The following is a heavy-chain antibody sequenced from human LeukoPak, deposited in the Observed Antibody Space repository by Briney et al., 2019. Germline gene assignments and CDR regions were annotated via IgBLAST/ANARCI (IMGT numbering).Heavy chain of an antibody. CDR2: ISDDGNKK. J-gene: IGHJ4*02. CDR3: AKDNKRYSYDY. Sequence: PGRPLRPSCAAPGITFTTYGMHWGPKAPGKGLGWGAAISDDGNKKYYADSVKGRFTISRDSSKDTLYLQMNSLRVEDTAVYYCAKDNKRYSYDYWGQGTLVTVSS. D-gene: IGHD5-18*01. V-gene: IGHV3-30*18. CDR1: GITFTTYG.